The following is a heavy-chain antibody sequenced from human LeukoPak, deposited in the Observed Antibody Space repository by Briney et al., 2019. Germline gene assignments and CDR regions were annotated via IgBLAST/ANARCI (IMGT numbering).Heavy chain of an antibody. Sequence: SETLSLTCAVYGGSFSGYYWSWIRQPPGKGLEWIGEINHSGSTNYNPSLKSRVTISVDTSKNQFSLKLSSVTAADTAVYYCARGTGTTVLYYYYGMDVWGKGTTVTVSP. CDR2: INHSGST. CDR3: ARGTGTTVLYYYYGMDV. D-gene: IGHD1-1*01. V-gene: IGHV4-34*01. CDR1: GGSFSGYY. J-gene: IGHJ6*04.